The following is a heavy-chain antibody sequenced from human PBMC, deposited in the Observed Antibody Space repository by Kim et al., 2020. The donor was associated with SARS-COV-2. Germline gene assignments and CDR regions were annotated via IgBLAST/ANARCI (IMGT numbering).Heavy chain of an antibody. Sequence: GGSLRLSCAASGFTFSSYAMSWVRQAPGKGLEWVSAISGSGGSTYYADSVKGRFTISRDNSKNTLYLQMNSLRAEDTAVYYCAKVRFGGYDNEIDFDYWGQGTLVTVSS. D-gene: IGHD5-12*01. V-gene: IGHV3-23*01. CDR2: ISGSGGST. CDR1: GFTFSSYA. J-gene: IGHJ4*02. CDR3: AKVRFGGYDNEIDFDY.